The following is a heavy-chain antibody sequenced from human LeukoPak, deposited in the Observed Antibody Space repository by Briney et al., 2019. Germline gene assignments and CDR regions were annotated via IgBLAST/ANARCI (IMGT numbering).Heavy chain of an antibody. V-gene: IGHV3-30*18. CDR2: ISYDGSNK. Sequence: GGSLRLSCAASGFTFSSYGMHWVLQAPGKELEWVAVISYDGSNKYYADSVKGRFTISRDNSKNTLYLQMNSLRAEDTAVYYCAKDEYYGSGSYDTPFDYWGQGTLVTVSS. D-gene: IGHD3-10*01. CDR3: AKDEYYGSGSYDTPFDY. J-gene: IGHJ4*02. CDR1: GFTFSSYG.